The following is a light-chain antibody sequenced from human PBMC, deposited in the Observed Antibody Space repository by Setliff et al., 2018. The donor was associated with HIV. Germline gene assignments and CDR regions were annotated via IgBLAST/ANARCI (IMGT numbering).Light chain of an antibody. CDR3: QQYDRSRAS. CDR1: QSVSSGY. J-gene: IGKJ1*01. V-gene: IGKV3-20*01. Sequence: EIVLTQSPGTLSLSPGERATLSCRATQSVSSGYLAWYQQRPGQAPRLLIYGSSSRATGIPDRFSGSGSGTDFTLTISRLEPEDFAVYYCQQYDRSRASLGQGT. CDR2: GSS.